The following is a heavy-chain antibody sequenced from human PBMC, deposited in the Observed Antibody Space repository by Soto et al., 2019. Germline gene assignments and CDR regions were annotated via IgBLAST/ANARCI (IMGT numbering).Heavy chain of an antibody. D-gene: IGHD7-27*01. Sequence: EVQLVESGGGLVQPGRSLRLSCAASGFTFDDYAMHWVRQAPGKGLAWVSGISWNSGSIGYAESVKGRFTISRDNAKNCLYLQMNSLRAEDTGLYYCAKEKTLTGDWSFALWGRGTLVTVSS. J-gene: IGHJ2*01. CDR3: AKEKTLTGDWSFAL. V-gene: IGHV3-9*01. CDR2: ISWNSGSI. CDR1: GFTFDDYA.